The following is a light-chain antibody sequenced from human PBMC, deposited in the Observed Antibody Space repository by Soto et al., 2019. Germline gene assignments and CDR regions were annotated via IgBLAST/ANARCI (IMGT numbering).Light chain of an antibody. CDR3: QSYDSSLSGWV. CDR2: GNS. V-gene: IGLV1-40*01. J-gene: IGLJ3*02. CDR1: SSNIGAGYD. Sequence: QSVLTQPPSVSGAPGQRVTISCTGSSSNIGAGYDVHWYQQLPGTAPKLLIYGNSNRPSGVPDRFSGSKSGTSASLAITGLQADDETEYYCQSYDSSLSGWVFGGGTKATVL.